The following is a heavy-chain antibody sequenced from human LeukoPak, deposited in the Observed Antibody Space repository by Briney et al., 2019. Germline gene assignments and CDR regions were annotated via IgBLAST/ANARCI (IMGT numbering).Heavy chain of an antibody. J-gene: IGHJ4*02. CDR3: AKEGGGSGWYFSDY. CDR2: ISGSGGST. D-gene: IGHD6-19*01. CDR1: GFTFSSYA. Sequence: GGSLRLSCADSGFTFSSYAMSWVRQAPGKGLEWVSAISGSGGSTYYADSVKGRFTISRDNSKNTLYLQMNSLRAEDTAVYYCAKEGGGSGWYFSDYWGQGTLVTVSS. V-gene: IGHV3-23*01.